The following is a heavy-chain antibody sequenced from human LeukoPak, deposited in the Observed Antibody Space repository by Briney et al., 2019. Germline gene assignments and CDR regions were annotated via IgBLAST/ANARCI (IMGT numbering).Heavy chain of an antibody. V-gene: IGHV4-34*01. CDR3: ARGRLTEYSSLLFDY. J-gene: IGHJ4*02. CDR1: GGSFSGNY. D-gene: IGHD6-13*01. CDR2: INHSGTT. Sequence: PSETLSLTCAVNGGSFSGNYWSWIRQPPGKGLEWTGEINHSGTTYYNSSLKSRVTVSIDTSKNQFSLKVSSMTAADTAVYYCARGRLTEYSSLLFDYWGQGTLVTVSS.